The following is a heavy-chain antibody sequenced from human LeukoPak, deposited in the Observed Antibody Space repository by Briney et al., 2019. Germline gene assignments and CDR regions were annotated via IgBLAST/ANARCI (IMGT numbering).Heavy chain of an antibody. CDR1: GYTFTSYY. CDR3: ARNSSRDFDY. CDR2: INTSGGST. Sequence: ASVKFSCKASGYTFTSYYMHWVRHPPAQGLEWMGIINTSGGSTSYAQKFQGRVTITRDTSTSTVYLELSCLRSEDTAVYYCARNSSRDFDYWGQGSLVTVSA. J-gene: IGHJ4*02. V-gene: IGHV1-46*01. D-gene: IGHD5-18*01.